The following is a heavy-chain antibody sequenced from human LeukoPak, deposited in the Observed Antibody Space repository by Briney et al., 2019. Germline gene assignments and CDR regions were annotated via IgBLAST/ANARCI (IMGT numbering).Heavy chain of an antibody. CDR3: AIGPRPGAFDI. CDR2: IYSGGST. D-gene: IGHD1-14*01. Sequence: GGSLRLSCAASGFTVSSNYMSWVRQAPGKGLEWVSVIYSGGSTYYADSVQGRFTISRDNTKNTLYLQMNSLRAEDTAVYYCAIGPRPGAFDIWGQGTMVTVSS. CDR1: GFTVSSNY. V-gene: IGHV3-66*02. J-gene: IGHJ3*02.